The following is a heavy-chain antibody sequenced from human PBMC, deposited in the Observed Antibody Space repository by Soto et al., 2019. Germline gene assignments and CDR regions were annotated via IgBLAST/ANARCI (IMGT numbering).Heavy chain of an antibody. V-gene: IGHV2-5*02. CDR1: GFSLSTSRVG. CDR3: AHGPYCDFWSGYPPLDY. D-gene: IGHD3-3*01. Sequence: SGPTLVNPTQTLTLTCTFSGFSLSTSRVGVGWIRQPPGKALEWLALIYWDDDKRFSPSLKTRLTITKDTSKNQVVLTMTNMDPVDTATYYCAHGPYCDFWSGYPPLDYWGQGTLVTVSS. CDR2: IYWDDDK. J-gene: IGHJ4*02.